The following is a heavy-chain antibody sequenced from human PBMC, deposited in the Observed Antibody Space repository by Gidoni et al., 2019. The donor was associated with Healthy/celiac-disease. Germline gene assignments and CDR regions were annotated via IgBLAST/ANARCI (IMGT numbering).Heavy chain of an antibody. CDR1: GFTFSSYA. CDR3: ARDLVPGIAAAGADY. D-gene: IGHD6-13*01. J-gene: IGHJ4*02. V-gene: IGHV3-30-3*01. Sequence: QVQLVESGGGVVQPGRSLRLSCAASGFTFSSYAMHWVRQAPGKGLEWVAVISYDGSNKYYADSVKGRFTISRDNSKNTLYLQMNSLRAEDTAVYYCARDLVPGIAAAGADYWGQGTLVTVSS. CDR2: ISYDGSNK.